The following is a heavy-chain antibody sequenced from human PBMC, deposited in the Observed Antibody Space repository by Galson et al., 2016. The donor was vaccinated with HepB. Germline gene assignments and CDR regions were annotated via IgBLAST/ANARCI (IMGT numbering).Heavy chain of an antibody. V-gene: IGHV4-59*11. D-gene: IGHD3-10*01. CDR2: VYSSGST. CDR3: ARAYTQLTGLGELLIGALDS. Sequence: SETLSLTCNVSGDSLRHHYWNWIRQPPGKGLEWVGHVYSSGSTNYSPPFKSRVTISVDTSKNQFSLTVKSVTAADTAVYYCARAYTQLTGLGELLIGALDSWGQGILVTVSS. CDR1: GDSLRHHY. J-gene: IGHJ4*02.